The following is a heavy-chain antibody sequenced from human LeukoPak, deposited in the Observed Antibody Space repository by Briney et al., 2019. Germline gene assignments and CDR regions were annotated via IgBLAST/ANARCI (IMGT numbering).Heavy chain of an antibody. D-gene: IGHD1-26*01. CDR2: ISAYNGNT. Sequence: ASVKVSCKASGYTFTSYDINWVRQATGQGLEWMGWISAYNGNTNYAQKLQGRVTMTTDTSTSTAYMELRSLRAEDTAVYYCARDPYSGSYSVGYYYYYMDVWGKGTTVTVSS. CDR3: ARDPYSGSYSVGYYYYYMDV. V-gene: IGHV1-18*01. CDR1: GYTFTSYD. J-gene: IGHJ6*03.